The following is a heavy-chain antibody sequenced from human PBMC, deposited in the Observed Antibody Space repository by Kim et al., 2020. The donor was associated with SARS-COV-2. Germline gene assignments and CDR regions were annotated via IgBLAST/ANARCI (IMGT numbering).Heavy chain of an antibody. Sequence: SETLSLTCTVSGGSISSSSYYWGWIRQPPGKGLEWIGSIYYSGSTYYNPSLKSRVTISVDTSKNQFSLKLSSVTAADTAVYYCARHALGYCSGGSCYQGTYYFDYRGQGTLVTVSS. CDR1: GGSISSSSYY. CDR3: ARHALGYCSGGSCYQGTYYFDY. CDR2: IYYSGST. J-gene: IGHJ4*02. V-gene: IGHV4-39*01. D-gene: IGHD2-15*01.